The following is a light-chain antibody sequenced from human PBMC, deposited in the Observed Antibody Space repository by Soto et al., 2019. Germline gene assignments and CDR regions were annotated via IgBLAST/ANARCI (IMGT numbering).Light chain of an antibody. CDR2: DAS. V-gene: IGKV1-5*01. J-gene: IGKJ1*01. Sequence: DIQMTQSPSTLSASVGDRVTITCRASQSISSWLAWDQQKPGKAHKLLIYDASSLESGVPSRFSGSGSGTEFTLTISSLQPDDFATYYCQQYNSYSPWTFGQGTKVDNK. CDR3: QQYNSYSPWT. CDR1: QSISSW.